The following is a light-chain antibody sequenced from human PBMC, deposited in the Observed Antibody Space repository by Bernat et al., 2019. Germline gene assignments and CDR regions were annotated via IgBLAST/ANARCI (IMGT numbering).Light chain of an antibody. CDR2: DVT. Sequence: QSALTQPASVSGSPGQSITISCTGTSSDVGAYNYVSWFQQHPDKATTLMLYDVTNRPSGVSYRFPGSKSGNTASLTISGLQAEDEADYYCVSYTTSSTFVFGTGTQVTVL. CDR3: VSYTTSSTFV. J-gene: IGLJ1*01. V-gene: IGLV2-14*03. CDR1: SSDVGAYNY.